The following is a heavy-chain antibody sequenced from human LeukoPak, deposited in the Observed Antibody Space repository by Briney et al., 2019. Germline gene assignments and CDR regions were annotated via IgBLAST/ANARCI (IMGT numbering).Heavy chain of an antibody. CDR1: GYTFSNYA. J-gene: IGHJ3*02. V-gene: IGHV1-18*01. CDR2: ISGNTGNT. CDR3: ARDDAFDI. Sequence: ASVKVSCKASGYTFSNYAISWVRQAPGQGLEWMGWISGNTGNTNYAQNLQGRVTMTTDTSTSTAYMELRSLRSDDTAEYYCARDDAFDIWGQGTMVTVSS.